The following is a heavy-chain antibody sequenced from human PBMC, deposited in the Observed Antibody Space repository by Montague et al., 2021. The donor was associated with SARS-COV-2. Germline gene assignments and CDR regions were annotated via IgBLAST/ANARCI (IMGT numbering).Heavy chain of an antibody. D-gene: IGHD3-9*01. V-gene: IGHV6-1*01. CDR1: GDSVSNKSVA. J-gene: IGHJ3*02. Sequence: CAISGDSVSNKSVAWNWIRQSPSRGLDWLGRTYYRSKWDSDYAESVKRRLVITPDTSKNQVSLQLNSVIPEDTAVYFCASSGITLTGLDAFDIWGQGTMVTVSS. CDR3: ASSGITLTGLDAFDI. CDR2: TYYRSKWDS.